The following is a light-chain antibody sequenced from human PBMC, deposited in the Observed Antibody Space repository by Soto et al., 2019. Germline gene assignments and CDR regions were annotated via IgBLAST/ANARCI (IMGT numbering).Light chain of an antibody. CDR1: QTVTRSY. V-gene: IGKV3D-20*02. J-gene: IGKJ5*01. CDR3: QQRDNWPPIT. Sequence: IVSTQSPGTLSLSPGERATLSCRASQTVTRSYLAWYQQKPGQAPRLLIYGASTRATGIPARFSGSGSGTDFTLTISSLEPEDFAVYYCQQRDNWPPITFGQGTRLEIK. CDR2: GAS.